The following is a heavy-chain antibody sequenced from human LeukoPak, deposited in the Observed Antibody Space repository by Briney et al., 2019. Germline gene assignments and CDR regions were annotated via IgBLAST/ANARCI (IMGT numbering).Heavy chain of an antibody. CDR1: GGSISSGDYY. V-gene: IGHV4-30-4*01. CDR2: IYYSGST. J-gene: IGHJ3*02. D-gene: IGHD6-13*01. CDR3: AREVAAAGQRWNAFDI. Sequence: PSQTLSLTCTVSGGSISSGDYYWSWIRQPPGKGLEWIGYIYYSGSTYYNPSLKSRVTISVDTSKNQFSLKLSSVTAADTAVYYCAREVAAAGQRWNAFDIWGQGTMVTVSS.